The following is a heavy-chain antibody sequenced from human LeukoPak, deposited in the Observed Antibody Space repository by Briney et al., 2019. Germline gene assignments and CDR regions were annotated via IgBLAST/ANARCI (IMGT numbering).Heavy chain of an antibody. V-gene: IGHV1-69*05. CDR1: GGTFTSYA. Sequence: ASVKVSCTASGGTFTSYAISWVRQAPGQGLEWMGGIIPIFGTANYAQKFQGRVTITTDESTSTAYMELSSLRSEDTAVYYCASGTTTLWFGELYYYMDVWGKRTTVTVSS. D-gene: IGHD3-10*01. CDR3: ASGTTTLWFGELYYYMDV. CDR2: IIPIFGTA. J-gene: IGHJ6*03.